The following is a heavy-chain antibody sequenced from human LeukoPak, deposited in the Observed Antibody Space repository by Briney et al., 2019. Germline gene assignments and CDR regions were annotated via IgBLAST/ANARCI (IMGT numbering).Heavy chain of an antibody. CDR3: ARIGGVAVAGTVGYFDY. D-gene: IGHD6-19*01. Sequence: GASLKISCQGSGYRFTSYWIGWVRPMPGKGLGGMGVIYPGESDTRYSPSFQGQVTISADKSISTAYLQWSSLKASDTAMYYCARIGGVAVAGTVGYFDYWGQGTLVTVSS. CDR2: IYPGESDT. V-gene: IGHV5-51*01. CDR1: GYRFTSYW. J-gene: IGHJ4*02.